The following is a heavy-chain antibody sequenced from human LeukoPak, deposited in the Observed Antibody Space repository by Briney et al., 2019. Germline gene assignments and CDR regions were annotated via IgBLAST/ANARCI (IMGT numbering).Heavy chain of an antibody. CDR3: TRRTYSTYMDV. CDR1: GGSMITDTFY. Sequence: KPSDTLSLTCTVSGGSMITDTFYWVWIRQPPGKGLEWIANMYSNGGGRQYNRSLTNQVSISVDTSKNQFFLNLNSVTAADTAIYYCTRRTYSTYMDVWGQGTTVTVSS. V-gene: IGHV4-39*01. D-gene: IGHD1-7*01. CDR2: MYSNGGGR. J-gene: IGHJ6*03.